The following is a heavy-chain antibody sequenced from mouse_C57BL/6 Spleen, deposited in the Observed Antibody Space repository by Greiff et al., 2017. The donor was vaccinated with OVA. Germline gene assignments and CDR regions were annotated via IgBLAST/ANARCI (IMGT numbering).Heavy chain of an antibody. CDR2: IYPGSGNT. CDR1: GYTFTDYY. D-gene: IGHD1-1*01. V-gene: IGHV1-76*01. J-gene: IGHJ3*01. Sequence: VQLQQSGAELVRPGASVKLSCKASGYTFTDYYINWVKQRPGQGLEWIARIYPGSGNTYYNEKFKGKATLTAEKSSSTAYMQLSSLTSEDSAVYFCARGNYGSSAFAYWGQGTLVTVSA. CDR3: ARGNYGSSAFAY.